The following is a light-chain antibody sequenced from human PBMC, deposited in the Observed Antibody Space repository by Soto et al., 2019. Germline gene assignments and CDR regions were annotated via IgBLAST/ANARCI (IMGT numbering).Light chain of an antibody. CDR1: QSVSGN. J-gene: IGKJ1*01. Sequence: EIXMTQSXVTLSVSPGERATLSCRSSQSVSGNYIAWYQQKPGQAPRLLIYGASTRATGIPGRFTGSGSGTEFTLSITSLQSEDFAVYYCQQYSAWPLTFGQGTTVEIK. V-gene: IGKV3-15*01. CDR3: QQYSAWPLT. CDR2: GAS.